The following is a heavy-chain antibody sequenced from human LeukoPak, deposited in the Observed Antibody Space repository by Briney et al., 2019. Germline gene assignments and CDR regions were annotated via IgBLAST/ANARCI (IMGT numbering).Heavy chain of an antibody. V-gene: IGHV3-30-3*01. CDR3: ARGPTSYYDTTGYSSYFDY. D-gene: IGHD3-22*01. CDR1: GFSFNHYA. J-gene: IGHJ4*02. CDR2: ISYDGNNK. Sequence: GGSLRLSCAASGFSFNHYAMYWVRQAPGKGLEGVAVISYDGNNKYYADSVKGRFTISRDNSKNTLYVQMNSLRAEDTAVYYCARGPTSYYDTTGYSSYFDYWGQGTLVTVSS.